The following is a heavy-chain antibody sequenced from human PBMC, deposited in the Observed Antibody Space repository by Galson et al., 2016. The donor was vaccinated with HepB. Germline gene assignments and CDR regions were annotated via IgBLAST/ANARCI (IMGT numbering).Heavy chain of an antibody. J-gene: IGHJ4*02. CDR1: GFSFSNSG. D-gene: IGHD3-16*01. V-gene: IGHV3-23*01. Sequence: SLRLSCAASGFSFSNSGMSWVRKAPGRGLEWVSGITRSRNATHYADFVKGRFTISRDNSKNTLYLYMNNLTAGDTAIYYCGKHGGFDYWGQGALVTVSS. CDR3: GKHGGFDY. CDR2: ITRSRNAT.